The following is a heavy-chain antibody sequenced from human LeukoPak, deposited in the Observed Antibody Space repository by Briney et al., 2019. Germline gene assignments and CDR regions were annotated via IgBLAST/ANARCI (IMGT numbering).Heavy chain of an antibody. CDR3: ARASRKYYYDSSGYYADAFDI. CDR2: TRNKANSYTT. V-gene: IGHV3-72*01. J-gene: IGHJ3*02. Sequence: GGSLRLSCAASGFTFSDHYMDWVRQAPGKGLEWVGRTRNKANSYTTEYAASVKGRFTISRDDSKNSLYLQMNSLKTEDTAVYYCARASRKYYYDSSGYYADAFDIWGQGTMVTVSS. D-gene: IGHD3-22*01. CDR1: GFTFSDHY.